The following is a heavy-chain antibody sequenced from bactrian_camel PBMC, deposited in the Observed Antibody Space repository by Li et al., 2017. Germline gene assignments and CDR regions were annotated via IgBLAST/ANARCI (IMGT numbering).Heavy chain of an antibody. Sequence: HVQLVESGGGSVQAGGSLRLSCAFDAYTPANVRMAWFRQAPGKEREGVASLASGGSSIYANSLKGRFSISKDNARNWLDLQMDSLEPGDTARYYCAARGPYCYTKLSVRDFTYWGQGTQVTVS. J-gene: IGHJ6*01. V-gene: IGHV3S53*01. CDR3: AARGPYCYTKLSVRDFTY. CDR2: LASGGSS. CDR1: AYTPANVR. D-gene: IGHD2*01.